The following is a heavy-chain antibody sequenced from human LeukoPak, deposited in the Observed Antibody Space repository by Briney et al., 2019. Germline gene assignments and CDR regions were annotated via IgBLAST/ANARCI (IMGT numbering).Heavy chain of an antibody. D-gene: IGHD4-11*01. J-gene: IGHJ4*02. CDR2: IYHSGST. CDR3: ARDPHYTPFDY. V-gene: IGHV4-38-2*02. CDR1: GYSLSSGYY. Sequence: PSETLSLTCTVSGYSLSSGYYWGWIRQPPGKGLEWIGSIYHSGSTYYNPSLKSRVTISVDTSKNQFSLKLSSVTAADTAVYYCARDPHYTPFDYWGQRTLVTVSS.